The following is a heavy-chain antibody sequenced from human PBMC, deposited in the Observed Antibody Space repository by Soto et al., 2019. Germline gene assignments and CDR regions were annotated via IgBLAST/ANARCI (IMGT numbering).Heavy chain of an antibody. CDR1: GFTFSSYD. CDR2: IGTAGDT. J-gene: IGHJ4*02. CDR3: ARGPYYYDSSGNIDY. D-gene: IGHD3-22*01. V-gene: IGHV3-13*01. Sequence: GGSLRLSCAASGFTFSSYDMHWVRQATGKGLEWVSAIGTAGDTYYPGSVKGRFTISRENAKNSLYLQMNSLRAEDTAVYYCARGPYYYDSSGNIDYWGQGTLVTVSS.